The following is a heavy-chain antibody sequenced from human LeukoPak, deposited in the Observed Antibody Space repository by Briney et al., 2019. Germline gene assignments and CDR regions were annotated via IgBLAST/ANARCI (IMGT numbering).Heavy chain of an antibody. CDR3: SRDETYSSDWQSNHYYYYMDV. J-gene: IGHJ6*03. Sequence: SETLSLTCRVSDYSISSGYYWGWIRPPPGKGLEWIGSVYHSATTYYNPSLKSRVTISVDTSKNQFSLELSSVTAADTAVYYCSRDETYSSDWQSNHYYYYMDVWGKGTTVTVSS. CDR2: VYHSATT. V-gene: IGHV4-38-2*02. D-gene: IGHD6-19*01. CDR1: DYSISSGYY.